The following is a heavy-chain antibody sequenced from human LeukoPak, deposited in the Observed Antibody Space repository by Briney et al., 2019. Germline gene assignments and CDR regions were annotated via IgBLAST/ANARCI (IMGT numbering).Heavy chain of an antibody. CDR3: ARGSCSGGTCYLFGP. D-gene: IGHD2-15*01. CDR1: GGSISSGGYS. V-gene: IGHV4-30-2*01. Sequence: PSETLSLTCAVSGGSISSGGYSWSWIRQPPGKGLEWIGYIYHSGSTYYNPSLKSRVTISVDRSKNQFSLKLSSETAADTAVYYCARGSCSGGTCYLFGPWGQGTLVTVSS. J-gene: IGHJ5*02. CDR2: IYHSGST.